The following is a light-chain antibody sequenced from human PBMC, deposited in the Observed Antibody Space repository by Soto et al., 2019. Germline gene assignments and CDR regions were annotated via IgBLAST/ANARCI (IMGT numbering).Light chain of an antibody. CDR3: QQYGSSPPYT. CDR2: GAS. Sequence: EIVLTQSPGILSLSPGERATLSCRASQSVSSSYLAWYQQKPGQAPRLLIYGASNRATGIPDRFSASGSKTSFTLSSSRLEPEGFAVYCCQQYGSSPPYTFGQGTKLEIK. V-gene: IGKV3-20*01. CDR1: QSVSSSY. J-gene: IGKJ2*01.